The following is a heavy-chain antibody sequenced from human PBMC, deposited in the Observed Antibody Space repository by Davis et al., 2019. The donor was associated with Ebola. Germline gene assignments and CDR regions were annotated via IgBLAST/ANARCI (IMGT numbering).Heavy chain of an antibody. V-gene: IGHV3-74*01. J-gene: IGHJ4*02. CDR2: INSDGSST. CDR1: GFTLSSHW. CDR3: ATDRNWDFDY. Sequence: HTGGSLRLSCAASGFTLSSHWMHWVRQGPGKGLVWVSRINSDGSSTSYADSVKGRFTISRDNAKNSLYLQMNSLRDEDTAVYYCATDRNWDFDYWGQGTLVTVSS. D-gene: IGHD7-27*01.